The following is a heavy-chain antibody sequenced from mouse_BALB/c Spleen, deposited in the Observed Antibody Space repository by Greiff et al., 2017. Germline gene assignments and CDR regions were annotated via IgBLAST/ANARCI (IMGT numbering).Heavy chain of an antibody. J-gene: IGHJ4*01. CDR2: ISSGGSYT. Sequence: EVHLVESGGGLVKPGGSLKLSCAASGFTFSSYAMSWVRQSPEKRLEWVAEISSGGSYTYYPDTVTGRFTISRDNAKNTLYLEMSSLRSEDTAMYYCARTYYGNYRGMDYWGQGTSVTVSS. V-gene: IGHV5-9-4*01. CDR1: GFTFSSYA. D-gene: IGHD2-10*01. CDR3: ARTYYGNYRGMDY.